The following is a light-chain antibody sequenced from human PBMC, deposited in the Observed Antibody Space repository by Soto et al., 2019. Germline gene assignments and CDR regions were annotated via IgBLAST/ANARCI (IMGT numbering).Light chain of an antibody. J-gene: IGKJ5*01. CDR2: DTS. CDR1: QSVISY. CDR3: QQRSNWPPIT. V-gene: IGKV3-11*01. Sequence: EIVLTQSPATLSLSPGERATLSCRASQSVISYLAWYQQKPGQAPRLLIYDTSNRATGIPARFSGSGSGTDFTLTISSLEPEDFAVYYCQQRSNWPPITFGQGTRLEIK.